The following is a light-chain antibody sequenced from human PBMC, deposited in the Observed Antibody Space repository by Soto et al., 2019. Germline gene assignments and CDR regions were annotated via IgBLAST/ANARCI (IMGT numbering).Light chain of an antibody. V-gene: IGKV3-15*01. CDR2: GTS. J-gene: IGKJ1*01. CDR3: QQYNRWPRT. CDR1: QNFSNN. Sequence: EILVTQFPATLSLSPGERATLSCRGSQNFSNNLAWYQQKPGQAPRLLLYGTSTRATGVPTRFSGSGSGTEFTLTISNLQSEHFAVYYCQQYNRWPRTFGQGTNVEIK.